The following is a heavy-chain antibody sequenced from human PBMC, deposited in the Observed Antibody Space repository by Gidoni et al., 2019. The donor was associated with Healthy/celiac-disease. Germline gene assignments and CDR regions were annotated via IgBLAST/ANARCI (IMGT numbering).Heavy chain of an antibody. CDR2: ISSSSSYI. Sequence: EVQLVESGGGLVKPGGSLRLSCAASGFTFSSYSMNWVRQAPGKGLEWVSSISSSSSYIYYADSVKGRFTISRDNAKNSLYLQMNSLRAEDTAVYYCARGEIVVVITTTQFDYWGQGTLVTVSS. D-gene: IGHD3-22*01. J-gene: IGHJ4*02. V-gene: IGHV3-21*01. CDR3: ARGEIVVVITTTQFDY. CDR1: GFTFSSYS.